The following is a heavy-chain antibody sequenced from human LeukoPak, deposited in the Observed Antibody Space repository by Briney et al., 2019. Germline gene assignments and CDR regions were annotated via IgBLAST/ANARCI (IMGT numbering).Heavy chain of an antibody. CDR1: GFTFSDYY. CDR2: ISSGGTII. V-gene: IGHV3-11*01. Sequence: GGSLRLSCAASGFTFSDYYMSWIRQAPGKGLEWISYISSGGTIIYYADSVRGQFTISRDNAKKSLYLQMNSLRAEDTAVYYCARVQKAIAAAGTGGGWFEPXXQGXLVTVSA. CDR3: ARVQKAIAAAGTGGGWFEP. J-gene: IGHJ5*02. D-gene: IGHD6-13*01.